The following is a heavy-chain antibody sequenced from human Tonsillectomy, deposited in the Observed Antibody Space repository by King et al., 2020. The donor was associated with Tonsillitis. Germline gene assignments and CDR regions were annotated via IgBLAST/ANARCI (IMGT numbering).Heavy chain of an antibody. CDR1: GFTISTYW. J-gene: IGHJ3*02. CDR2: IRQDGGTK. D-gene: IGHD3-16*01. Sequence: VQLVESGGGLVQPGGSLRLSCAASGFTISTYWMSWVRQAPGRGLEWVANIRQDGGTKYYVDSVRGRFTISRDNAQNSHYLQINSLRAEDTAVYFCAGIKMGAPPPQDVFDIWGQGTMVTVSS. CDR3: AGIKMGAPPPQDVFDI. V-gene: IGHV3-7*01.